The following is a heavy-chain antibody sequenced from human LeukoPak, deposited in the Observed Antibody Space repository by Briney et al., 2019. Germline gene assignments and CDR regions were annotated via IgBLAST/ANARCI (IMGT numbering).Heavy chain of an antibody. CDR2: INQDGSEK. J-gene: IGHJ4*02. CDR3: ASLQI. CDR1: GFTFGSYW. V-gene: IGHV3-7*01. Sequence: GGSLRLSCAASGFTFGSYWMNWVRQAPGKGLEWVANINQDGSEKYYVDSVRGRFTISRDNAKNSLYLQMNSLRAEDTAVYYCASLQIWGQGTLVTVSS.